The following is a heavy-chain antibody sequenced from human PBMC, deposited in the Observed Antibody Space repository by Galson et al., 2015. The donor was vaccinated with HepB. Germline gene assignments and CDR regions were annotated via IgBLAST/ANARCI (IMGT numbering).Heavy chain of an antibody. D-gene: IGHD3-16*01. Sequence: SLRLSCAASGFTSSTYSMNWVRQAPGKGLEWLSYISSSGSIFYADSVKGRFTISRDNAKNSLNLQLNSLRGEDTALYYCARSAGGESYWYFDLWGRGTLVTVSS. CDR2: ISSSGSI. J-gene: IGHJ2*01. V-gene: IGHV3-21*05. CDR1: GFTSSTYS. CDR3: ARSAGGESYWYFDL.